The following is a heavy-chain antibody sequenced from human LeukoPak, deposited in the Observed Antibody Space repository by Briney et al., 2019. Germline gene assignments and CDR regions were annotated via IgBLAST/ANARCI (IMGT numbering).Heavy chain of an antibody. V-gene: IGHV3-7*01. Sequence: GGSLRLSCAASGFAFSSYWMSWVRQAPGKGLEWVANIKQDGSEKYYVDSVKGRFTISRDNAKNSLYLQMNSLRAEDTAAYYCARDTNVEFVEWAPLFDYWGQGTLVTVSS. D-gene: IGHD1-26*01. CDR3: ARDTNVEFVEWAPLFDY. CDR1: GFAFSSYW. J-gene: IGHJ4*02. CDR2: IKQDGSEK.